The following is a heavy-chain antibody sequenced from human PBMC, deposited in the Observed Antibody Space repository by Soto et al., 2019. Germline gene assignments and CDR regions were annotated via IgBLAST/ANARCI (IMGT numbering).Heavy chain of an antibody. J-gene: IGHJ5*01. CDR1: VFTGSASY. V-gene: IGHV3-11*01. CDR3: AREAVMSSSLFET. Sequence: PWGTMRLSCAASVFTGSASYMSWIRPAPGKGLEWVSYIRSSGITIYYADAVKGRFTISRDNAKNSLYLQINSLRAEDTAVSYSAREAVMSSSLFETLGQGTLVTVSS. CDR2: IRSSGITI.